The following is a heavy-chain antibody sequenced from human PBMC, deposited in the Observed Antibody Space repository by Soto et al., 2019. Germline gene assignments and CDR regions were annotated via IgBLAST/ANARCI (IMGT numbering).Heavy chain of an antibody. CDR1: GFTFSSYS. CDR3: ARAAYGNDAFDI. CDR2: ISSSSSYI. Sequence: GVLRLSCAASGFTFSSYSMNWVRQAPGKGLEWVSSISSSSSYIYYADSVKGRFTISRDNAKNSLYLQMNSLRAEDTAVYYCARAAYGNDAFDIWGQGTMVTVSS. D-gene: IGHD3-10*01. J-gene: IGHJ3*02. V-gene: IGHV3-21*01.